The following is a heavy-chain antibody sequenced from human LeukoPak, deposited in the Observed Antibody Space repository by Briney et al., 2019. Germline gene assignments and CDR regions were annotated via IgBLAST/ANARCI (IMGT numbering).Heavy chain of an antibody. CDR3: ARPGGTTPAGTYLEH. V-gene: IGHV5-51*01. Sequence: GESLKISCKGSGYSFNYYWIAWVRRMPGKGLEWMGIIYPGDSATRYGPSFQGQVTISVDKSISTAYLQWNSLKASDTAMYFCARPGGTTPAGTYLEHWGQGTLVTVSS. CDR2: IYPGDSAT. CDR1: GYSFNYYW. J-gene: IGHJ1*01. D-gene: IGHD2-2*01.